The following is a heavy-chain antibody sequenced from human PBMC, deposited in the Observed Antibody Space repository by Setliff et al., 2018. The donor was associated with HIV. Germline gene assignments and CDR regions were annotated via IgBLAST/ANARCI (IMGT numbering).Heavy chain of an antibody. D-gene: IGHD6-19*01. CDR2: INTSGGSA. CDR1: GYTFTTYP. J-gene: IGHJ4*01. V-gene: IGHV1-46*01. Sequence: ASVKVSCKASGYTFTTYPMHWVRQAPGQGLEWMGVINTSGGSAGYAEKFRGRVTMTRDTPTNTVYMDLRNLRSEDTAVYYCARNQGDSSGWYAGDFWGHGTLVTVS. CDR3: ARNQGDSSGWYAGDF.